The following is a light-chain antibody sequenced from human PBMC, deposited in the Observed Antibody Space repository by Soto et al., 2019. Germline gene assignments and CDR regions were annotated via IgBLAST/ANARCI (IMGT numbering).Light chain of an antibody. CDR3: QQRSHWPWT. J-gene: IGKJ1*01. CDR1: QSVGSN. Sequence: EIGMTQSPATLSVSPGERATLSCRASQSVGSNLAWYQQKPGQAPRLLIYGGSNRATGIPARFSGSGSGTDFTLTISSLEPEDFAVYSCQQRSHWPWTFGQGTKVDIK. CDR2: GGS. V-gene: IGKV3-11*01.